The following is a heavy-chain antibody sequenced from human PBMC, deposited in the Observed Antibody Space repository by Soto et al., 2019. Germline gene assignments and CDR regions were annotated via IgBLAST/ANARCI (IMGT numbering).Heavy chain of an antibody. CDR2: IWYDGSDK. CDR1: GFTFSGFG. Sequence: PGGSLRLSCAASGFTFSGFGMHWVRQAPGKGLEWVAIIWYDGSDKYYADSVKGRFTISRDNSKNTLYLQMNSLRAEDTAMYHCAFGNLSYYFDYWGQGTPVTVSS. J-gene: IGHJ4*02. D-gene: IGHD3-16*01. V-gene: IGHV3-33*01. CDR3: AFGNLSYYFDY.